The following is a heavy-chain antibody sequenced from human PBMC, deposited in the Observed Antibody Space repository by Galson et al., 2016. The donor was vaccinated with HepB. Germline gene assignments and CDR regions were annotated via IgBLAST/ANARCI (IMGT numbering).Heavy chain of an antibody. CDR3: ARVVATWFDP. V-gene: IGHV3-33*01. CDR2: IWYDGSNK. J-gene: IGHJ5*02. CDR1: GFSFSSYG. D-gene: IGHD2-2*01. Sequence: SLRLSCAASGFSFSSYGIHWVRQAPGKGLEWVAVIWYDGSNKFYADSVKGRFTISRDNAKNTLYLQMNSLRVDDTAIYYCARVVATWFDPWGQGTQVTVS.